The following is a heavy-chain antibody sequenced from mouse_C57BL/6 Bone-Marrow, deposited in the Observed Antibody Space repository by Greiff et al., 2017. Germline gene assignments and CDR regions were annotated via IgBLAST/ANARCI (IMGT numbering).Heavy chain of an antibody. Sequence: QVQLQQPGAELVRPGSSVKLSCKASGYTFTSYWMHWVKQRPIQGLEWIGNIDPSDSATHYNQKFKDKATLTVDKSSSTAYMQLSSLTSEDSAVYYGARGDYGSSYWYFDVWGTGTTVTVSS. J-gene: IGHJ1*03. D-gene: IGHD1-1*01. CDR1: GYTFTSYW. CDR3: ARGDYGSSYWYFDV. V-gene: IGHV1-52*01. CDR2: IDPSDSAT.